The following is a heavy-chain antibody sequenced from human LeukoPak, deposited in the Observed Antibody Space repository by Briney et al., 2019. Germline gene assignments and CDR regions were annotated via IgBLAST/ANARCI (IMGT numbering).Heavy chain of an antibody. Sequence: PSETLSLTCTVSGGSISSSSYYWGWIRQPPGKGLEWIGSIYYSGSTYYNPSLKSRVTISVDTSKNQFSLKLSSVTAADTAVYYCAALVATVGAFDIWGQGTMVTVSS. CDR3: AALVATVGAFDI. D-gene: IGHD2-8*02. CDR2: IYYSGST. CDR1: GGSISSSSYY. V-gene: IGHV4-39*07. J-gene: IGHJ3*02.